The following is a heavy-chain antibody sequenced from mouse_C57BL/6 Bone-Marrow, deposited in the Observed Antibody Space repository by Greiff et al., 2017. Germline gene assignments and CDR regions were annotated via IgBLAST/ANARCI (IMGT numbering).Heavy chain of an antibody. CDR2: INPSTGGT. CDR1: GYSFTGYY. V-gene: IGHV1-42*01. CDR3: ARWTGGYFDV. Sequence: VQLQQSGPELVKPGASVKISCKASGYSFTGYYMNWVKQSPEKSLEWIGEINPSTGGTTYNQKFKAKATLTVDKSSSTAYMQLKGLTSEDSAVYDCARWTGGYFDVWGTGTTVTVSS. J-gene: IGHJ1*03.